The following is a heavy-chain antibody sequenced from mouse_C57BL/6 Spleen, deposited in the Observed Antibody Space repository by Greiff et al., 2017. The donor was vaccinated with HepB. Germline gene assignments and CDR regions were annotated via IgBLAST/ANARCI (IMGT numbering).Heavy chain of an antibody. CDR2: ILPGSGST. J-gene: IGHJ4*01. D-gene: IGHD1-1*01. Sequence: QVQLQQSGAELMKPGASVKLSCKATGYTFTGYWIEWVKRRPGHGLEWIGAILPGSGSTNYNEKLKGKDTFTADTSSNTAYMQHSSLTTEDSAIYYCARGYYGSRGYYSMDYWGQGTSVTVSS. CDR3: ARGYYGSRGYYSMDY. CDR1: GYTFTGYW. V-gene: IGHV1-9*01.